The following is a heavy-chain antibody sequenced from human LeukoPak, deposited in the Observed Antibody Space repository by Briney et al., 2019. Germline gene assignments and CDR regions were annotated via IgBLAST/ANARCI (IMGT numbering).Heavy chain of an antibody. V-gene: IGHV3-7*04. J-gene: IGHJ4*02. CDR1: GFTFSSYW. D-gene: IGHD1-7*01. Sequence: TGGSLRLSCAASGFTFSSYWMTWVRQAPGKGLEWVANIKKDGSEKYYVDSVRGRFTISRDNAKNSLYLQMNSLRAEDTAVYYCAREMGWNYGDYWGQGTLATVSS. CDR2: IKKDGSEK. CDR3: AREMGWNYGDY.